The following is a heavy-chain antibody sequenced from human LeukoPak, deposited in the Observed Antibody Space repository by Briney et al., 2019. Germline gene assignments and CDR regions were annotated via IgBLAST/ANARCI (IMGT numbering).Heavy chain of an antibody. Sequence: SETLSLTCTVSGGSINSGDYYWSWIRQPPGKGLEWIGYIHFSGSTNYNPSLKSRVTISVDTSKNQFSLKLSSVTAADTAVYYCARALTGDPYFDYWGQGTLVTVSS. CDR3: ARALTGDPYFDY. J-gene: IGHJ4*02. CDR1: GGSINSGDYY. D-gene: IGHD7-27*01. V-gene: IGHV4-30-4*01. CDR2: IHFSGST.